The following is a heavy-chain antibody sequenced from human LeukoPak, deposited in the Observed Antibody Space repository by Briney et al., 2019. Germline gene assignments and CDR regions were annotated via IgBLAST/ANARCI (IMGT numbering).Heavy chain of an antibody. CDR1: GYTFTCYG. CDR2: ISAYNGNT. Sequence: ASVKVSCKASGYTFTCYGISWVRQAPGQGLEWMGWISAYNGNTNYAQKLQGRVTMTTDTSTSTAYMELRSLRSDDTAVYYCARWLRVYDSSGYFGYWGQGTLVTVSS. CDR3: ARWLRVYDSSGYFGY. J-gene: IGHJ4*02. V-gene: IGHV1-18*01. D-gene: IGHD3-22*01.